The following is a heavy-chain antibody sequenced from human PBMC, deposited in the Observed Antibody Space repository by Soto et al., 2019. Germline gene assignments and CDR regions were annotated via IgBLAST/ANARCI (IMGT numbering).Heavy chain of an antibody. Sequence: PSETLSLTCTVSGGSISSSSYYWGWIRQPPGKGLEWIGSIYYSGSTYYNPSLKSRVTISVDTSKNQFSLKLSSVTAADTAVYYCPRFVDTAMVTPGADVYWGQGTLVTVSS. CDR1: GGSISSSSYY. CDR3: PRFVDTAMVTPGADVY. CDR2: IYYSGST. V-gene: IGHV4-39*01. J-gene: IGHJ4*02. D-gene: IGHD5-18*01.